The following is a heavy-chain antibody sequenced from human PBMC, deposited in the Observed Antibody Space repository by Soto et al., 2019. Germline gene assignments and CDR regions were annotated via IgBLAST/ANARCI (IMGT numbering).Heavy chain of an antibody. J-gene: IGHJ6*02. CDR3: ERDGVSIAVAPYYYYYRMDV. D-gene: IGHD6-19*01. CDR2: IIPILGIA. CDR1: GGTFSSYT. V-gene: IGHV1-69*08. Sequence: QVQLVQSGAEVKKPGSSVKVSCKACGGTFSSYTISWVRQAPGQGLDWMGRIIPILGIANYAQKFQGRVTITADKSTSTAYMELSSLRSEDPAVYYCERDGVSIAVAPYYYYYRMDVWGQGTTVTVS.